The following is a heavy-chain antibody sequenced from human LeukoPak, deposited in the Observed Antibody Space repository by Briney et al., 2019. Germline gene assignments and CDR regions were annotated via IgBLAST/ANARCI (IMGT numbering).Heavy chain of an antibody. D-gene: IGHD3-16*01. V-gene: IGHV3-7*02. J-gene: IGHJ4*02. CDR3: ASGGLTFGY. Sequence: TGGSLRLAFAAPGFTFSNYWMSSVRQTPGKGLERMANIKQDETEKYYGDSVKGRLHIYRDNANNSLYLQMSSLRAEDTAVYYCASGGLTFGYWGQGTLVTVSS. CDR2: IKQDETEK. CDR1: GFTFSNYW.